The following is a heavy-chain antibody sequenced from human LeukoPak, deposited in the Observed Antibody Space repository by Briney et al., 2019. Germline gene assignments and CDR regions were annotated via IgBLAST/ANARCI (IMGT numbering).Heavy chain of an antibody. V-gene: IGHV4-59*01. CDR2: IYYSGST. Sequence: SETLSLTCTVSGGSISSYYWSWIRQPPGKGLEWSGYIYYSGSTNYNPSLESRVTMSVDTSKNQFSLKLSSVTAADTAVFYCARETYYYGMDVWGQGTTVTVS. CDR3: ARETYYYGMDV. CDR1: GGSISSYY. J-gene: IGHJ6*02.